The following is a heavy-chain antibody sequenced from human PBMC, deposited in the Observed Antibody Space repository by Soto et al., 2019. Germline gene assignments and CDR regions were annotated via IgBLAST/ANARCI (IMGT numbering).Heavy chain of an antibody. J-gene: IGHJ4*02. CDR1: GFTFSTYA. CDR3: AKDPRIGIAVAGVFDY. CDR2: ISGSGGST. Sequence: EVQLLESGGGLVQPGGSLRLSCAASGFTFSTYAMSWVRQAPGKGLEWVSAISGSGGSTYYADSVKGRFTISRDNSKNTLHRGMNSLRAEDTAVDYCAKDPRIGIAVAGVFDYWGQGTLVTVSS. V-gene: IGHV3-23*01. D-gene: IGHD6-19*01.